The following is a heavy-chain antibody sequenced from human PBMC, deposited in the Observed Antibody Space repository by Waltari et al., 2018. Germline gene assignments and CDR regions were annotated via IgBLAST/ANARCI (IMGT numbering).Heavy chain of an antibody. CDR3: ARGLYDFWSGYPSGMDV. J-gene: IGHJ6*02. V-gene: IGHV1-69*01. CDR2: IIPIFGTA. D-gene: IGHD3-3*01. CDR1: GGTFSSYA. Sequence: QVQLVQSGAEVKKPGSSVKVSCKASGGTFSSYAISWVRQAPGQGLEWMGGIIPIFGTANYAQKCQGRVTITADESTSTAYMELSSLRSEDTAVYYCARGLYDFWSGYPSGMDVWGQGTTVTVSS.